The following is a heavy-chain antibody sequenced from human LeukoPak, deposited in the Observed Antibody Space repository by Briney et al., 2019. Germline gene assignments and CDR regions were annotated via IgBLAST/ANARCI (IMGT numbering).Heavy chain of an antibody. D-gene: IGHD3-3*01. CDR1: GFTLNNAW. CDR2: IKRETDGGTI. V-gene: IGHV3-15*01. J-gene: IGHJ4*02. CDR3: AKENVKTIFGISLFDY. Sequence: GGSLRLSCAASGFTLNNAWMSWVRQAPGKGLEWLGRIKRETDGGTIDYADSVKGRFTISRDNSKNTLYLQMNSLRAEDTAVYYCAKENVKTIFGISLFDYWGQGTLVTVSS.